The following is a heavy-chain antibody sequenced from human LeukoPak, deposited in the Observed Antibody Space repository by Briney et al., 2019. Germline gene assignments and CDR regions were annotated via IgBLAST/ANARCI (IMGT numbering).Heavy chain of an antibody. J-gene: IGHJ6*02. V-gene: IGHV3-23*01. CDR1: GFTFSSYA. CDR2: ISGSGGST. D-gene: IGHD6-13*01. CDR3: PTSGQQQLDGYYYYGMDV. Sequence: GGSLRLSCAASGFTFSSYAMSWVRQAPGKGLEWVSAISGSGGSTYYADSVKGRFTISRDNSKNTLYLQMNSLRAEDTAVYYCPTSGQQQLDGYYYYGMDVWGQGTTVTVSS.